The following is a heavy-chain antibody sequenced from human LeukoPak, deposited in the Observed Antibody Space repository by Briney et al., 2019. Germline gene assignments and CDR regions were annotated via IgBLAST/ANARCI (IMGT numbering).Heavy chain of an antibody. CDR2: ISTYKGNT. CDR3: VRTPPPTIVGAHYFDY. V-gene: IGHV1-18*01. J-gene: IGHJ4*02. Sequence: GASVKVSCKASGYSFTSYGISWVRQAPGQGLEWMGWISTYKGNTKYAQKFQDRVIMTTETSTSTAYMELRSLSCDDTAMYYCVRTPPPTIVGAHYFDYWGQGSLVIVSS. CDR1: GYSFTSYG. D-gene: IGHD1-26*01.